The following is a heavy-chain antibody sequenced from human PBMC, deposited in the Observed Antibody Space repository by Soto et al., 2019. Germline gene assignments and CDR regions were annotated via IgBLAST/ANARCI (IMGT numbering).Heavy chain of an antibody. D-gene: IGHD3-10*01. CDR1: GYTFTSYG. Sequence: QGQLVQSGAEVKKPGASVKVCCKASGYTFTSYGISCVLQAPGQGLECMGWISAYNGNTNYPQKLQGRVNMTTDTSTTTAYMELTGLRSDDTALYYCAGVATPGPMVRGVIRDYMDVWGKGTTVTVSS. CDR3: AGVATPGPMVRGVIRDYMDV. CDR2: ISAYNGNT. V-gene: IGHV1-18*01. J-gene: IGHJ6*03.